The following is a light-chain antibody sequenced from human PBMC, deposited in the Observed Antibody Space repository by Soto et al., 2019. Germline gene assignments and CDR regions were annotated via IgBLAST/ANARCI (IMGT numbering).Light chain of an antibody. CDR2: EVS. CDR3: SSYTSSSGV. J-gene: IGLJ1*01. Sequence: QSVLTQPPSASGSPGQSVTISCTGTSSDVGAYDYVSWYQQHPGKAPKLMIYEVSNRPSGVSNRFSGSKSGNTASLTISGLQAEDEADYYCSSYTSSSGVFGTGTKVTVL. V-gene: IGLV2-14*01. CDR1: SSDVGAYDY.